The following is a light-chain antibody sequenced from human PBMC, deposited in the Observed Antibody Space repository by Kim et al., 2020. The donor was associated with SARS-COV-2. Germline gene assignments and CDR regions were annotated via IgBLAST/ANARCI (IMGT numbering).Light chain of an antibody. CDR2: EDH. J-gene: IGLJ3*02. CDR3: QSYDSSNPWV. Sequence: TITISCTRSSGRIASNYVQWDQQRPGSAPTTVLYEDHQRPSGVPDRFSGSIDSSSNSASLTISGLKTEDEADYYCQSYDSSNPWVFGGGTQLTVL. V-gene: IGLV6-57*03. CDR1: SGRIASNY.